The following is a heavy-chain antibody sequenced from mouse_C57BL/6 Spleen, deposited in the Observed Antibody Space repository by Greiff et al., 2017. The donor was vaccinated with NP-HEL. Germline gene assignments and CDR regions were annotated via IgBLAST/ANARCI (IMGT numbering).Heavy chain of an antibody. CDR1: GFTFSDYG. J-gene: IGHJ1*03. CDR3: GDYDGYFDV. Sequence: EVMLVESGGGLVKPGGSLKLSCAASGFTFSDYGMHWVRQAPEKGLEWVAYISSGSGTIYYADTVKGRFTISRDNAKNTLFLQMTSLRSEDTAMYYCGDYDGYFDVWGTGTTVTVSS. V-gene: IGHV5-17*01. D-gene: IGHD2-4*01. CDR2: ISSGSGTI.